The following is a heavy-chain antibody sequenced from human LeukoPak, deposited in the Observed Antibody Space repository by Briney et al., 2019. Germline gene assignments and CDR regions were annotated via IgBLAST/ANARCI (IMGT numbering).Heavy chain of an antibody. Sequence: PGGSLRLSCAASGFTFSSYWMHWVRQAPGRGLEWVANIKQDGSEKYYVDSVKGRFSISRDNARNSLHLQMNSLRAEDTAVYYCARDCGILRTDCGDALDNWGQGTMVTVSS. CDR1: GFTFSSYW. J-gene: IGHJ3*02. D-gene: IGHD2-21*01. CDR3: ARDCGILRTDCGDALDN. CDR2: IKQDGSEK. V-gene: IGHV3-7*03.